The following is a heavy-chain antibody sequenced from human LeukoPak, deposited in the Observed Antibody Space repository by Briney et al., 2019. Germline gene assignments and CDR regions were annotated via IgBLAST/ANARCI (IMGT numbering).Heavy chain of an antibody. CDR3: ARHSASGSYYTYNFDY. D-gene: IGHD3-10*01. Sequence: PGGSLRLSCAASGFTLSNYWMSWVRQAPGKGLEWVANINQDGSQTYYVDSLKSRFTISRDNVKGSLYLQMNSLRAEDTAVFYCARHSASGSYYTYNFDYWGQGTQVTVSS. J-gene: IGHJ4*02. CDR1: GFTLSNYW. CDR2: INQDGSQT. V-gene: IGHV3-7*01.